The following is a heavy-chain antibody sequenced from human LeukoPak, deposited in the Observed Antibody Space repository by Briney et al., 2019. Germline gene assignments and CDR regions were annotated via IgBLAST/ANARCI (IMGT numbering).Heavy chain of an antibody. Sequence: SVNVSCKASGGTFSSYAISWERQAPGQGLEWMGGIIPIFGTANYAQKFQGRVTITADESTSTAYMELSSLRSEDTAVYYCATRIYYDSSGYYPFGYWGQGTLVTVSS. D-gene: IGHD3-22*01. CDR1: GGTFSSYA. CDR3: ATRIYYDSSGYYPFGY. J-gene: IGHJ4*02. CDR2: IIPIFGTA. V-gene: IGHV1-69*13.